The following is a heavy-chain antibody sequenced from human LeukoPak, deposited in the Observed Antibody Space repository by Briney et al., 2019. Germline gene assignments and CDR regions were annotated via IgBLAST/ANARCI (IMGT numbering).Heavy chain of an antibody. J-gene: IGHJ3*02. CDR3: AKDLNYGSGSPGAFDI. V-gene: IGHV3-23*01. Sequence: PGGSLRLSCSASGFTFSSYAMSWVRQAPGKGLEWVSAISGSGGSTYYADSVKGRFTISRDNSKNTLYLQMNSLRAEDTAVYYCAKDLNYGSGSPGAFDIWGQGTMVTVSS. CDR1: GFTFSSYA. CDR2: ISGSGGST. D-gene: IGHD3-10*01.